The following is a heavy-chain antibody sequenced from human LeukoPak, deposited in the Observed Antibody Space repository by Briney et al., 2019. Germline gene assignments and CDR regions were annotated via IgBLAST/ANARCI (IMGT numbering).Heavy chain of an antibody. J-gene: IGHJ4*02. Sequence: PSETLSLTCTVSGGSISGSTYYWGWIRQPPGKGLEWIGTIYYSGTTYYNPSLKSRVTISVDTSKNQFSLKLSSVTAADTAVYYCATVPAAIDYWGQGTLVTVSS. CDR2: IYYSGTT. CDR3: ATVPAAIDY. D-gene: IGHD2-2*01. V-gene: IGHV4-39*07. CDR1: GGSISGSTYY.